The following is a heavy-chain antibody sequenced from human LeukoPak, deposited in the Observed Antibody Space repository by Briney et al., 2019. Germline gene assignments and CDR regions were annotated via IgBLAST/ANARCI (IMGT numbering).Heavy chain of an antibody. CDR1: GFTFSSYG. D-gene: IGHD5-18*01. Sequence: GRSLRLSCAASGFTFSSYGMHWVRQAPGKGLEWVAVISYDGSNKYYADSVKGRFTISRDNAKNSLNLQMNSLRAEDTAVYYCARGTRYSNGANQLYNWFDPWGQGTLVTVSS. V-gene: IGHV3-30*03. CDR2: ISYDGSNK. CDR3: ARGTRYSNGANQLYNWFDP. J-gene: IGHJ5*02.